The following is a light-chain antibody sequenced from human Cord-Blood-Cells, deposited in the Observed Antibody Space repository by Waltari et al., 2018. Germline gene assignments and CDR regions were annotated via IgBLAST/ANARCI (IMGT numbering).Light chain of an antibody. CDR2: DAS. CDR1: QSVSSY. CDR3: QQRSNWLT. V-gene: IGKV3-11*01. J-gene: IGKJ4*01. Sequence: EIVLTQSRATLSLSPGERATLSCRPSQSVSSYLAWYQRKPGQAPRLLIYDASNRATGIPARFSRSGSGTDFTLTISCLEPEAFAVYYCQQRSNWLTFGGGTKVEIK.